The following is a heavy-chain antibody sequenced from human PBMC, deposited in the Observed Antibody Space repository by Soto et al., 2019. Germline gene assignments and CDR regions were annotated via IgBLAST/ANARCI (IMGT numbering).Heavy chain of an antibody. CDR2: TDTSGGAT. V-gene: IGHV1-46*01. Sequence: QVQLVQSGAEVKKPGASVMVSCRASGYTFTSHYMHWVRQAPGQGLEWMGMTDTSGGATTYAQNFQGRVTITRDTTTTTVYMELSSLRPEDTSVYCCARGLCQWLFDYWGQGTLVTVSS. CDR1: GYTFTSHY. J-gene: IGHJ4*02. CDR3: ARGLCQWLFDY. D-gene: IGHD6-19*01.